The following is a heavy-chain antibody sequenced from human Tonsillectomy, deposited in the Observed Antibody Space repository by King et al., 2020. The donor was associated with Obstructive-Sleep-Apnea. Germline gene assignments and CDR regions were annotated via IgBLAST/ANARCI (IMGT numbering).Heavy chain of an antibody. J-gene: IGHJ4*02. D-gene: IGHD6-19*01. CDR3: ARSHSSGWSPYYFDY. CDR1: GVSISRSTYY. Sequence: QLQESGPGLVKPSETLSLTCTVSGVSISRSTYYWGWIRQPPGKGLEWIGSIYYSGSTYYNPSLKIGGTISVDRSKNQFSLKLSSVTAADTAVYFCARSHSSGWSPYYFDYWGQGTLVTVSS. V-gene: IGHV4-39*07. CDR2: IYYSGST.